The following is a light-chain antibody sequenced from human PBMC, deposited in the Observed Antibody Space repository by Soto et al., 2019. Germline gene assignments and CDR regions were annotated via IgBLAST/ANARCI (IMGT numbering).Light chain of an antibody. Sequence: EIVLTQSPATLSLSPGERATLSCRASQSISSSYLAWYQQKPGQAPRLLIYGASSRATGIPHRFSGSGSGTDFTLTISRLEPEDFAVYYCQQYGSSPRLTFGGGTKVDIK. V-gene: IGKV3-20*01. CDR1: QSISSSY. J-gene: IGKJ4*01. CDR2: GAS. CDR3: QQYGSSPRLT.